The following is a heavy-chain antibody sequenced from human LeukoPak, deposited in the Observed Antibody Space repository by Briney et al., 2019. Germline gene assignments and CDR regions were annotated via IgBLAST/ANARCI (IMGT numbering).Heavy chain of an antibody. D-gene: IGHD3-9*01. J-gene: IGHJ5*02. CDR3: ARVEGRYFDWLTHLGSWFDP. V-gene: IGHV1-2*02. CDR1: GYTFTGYY. CDR2: INPNSGGT. Sequence: GASVKVSCKASGYTFTGYYMHWVRQAPGQGLEWMGWINPNSGGTNYAQKFQGRVTMTRDTSISTAYMELSRLRSDDTAVYYCARVEGRYFDWLTHLGSWFDPWGQGTLVTVSS.